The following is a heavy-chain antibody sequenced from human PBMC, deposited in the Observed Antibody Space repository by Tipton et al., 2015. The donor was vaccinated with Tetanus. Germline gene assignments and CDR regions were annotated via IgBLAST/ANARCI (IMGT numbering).Heavy chain of an antibody. J-gene: IGHJ6*02. Sequence: TLSLTCTVSGGSISSGGYYWSWIRQHPGKGLEWIGYIYYSGSTYYNPSLKSRVTISVDTSKNQFSLKLSSVTAADTAVYYCASTKVLRFLEWPADGMDGWGQGTTVTVSS. CDR1: GGSISSGGYY. D-gene: IGHD3-3*01. V-gene: IGHV4-31*03. CDR2: IYYSGST. CDR3: ASTKVLRFLEWPADGMDG.